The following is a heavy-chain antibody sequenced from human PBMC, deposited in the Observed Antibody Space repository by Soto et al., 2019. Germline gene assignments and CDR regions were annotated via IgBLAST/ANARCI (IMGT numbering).Heavy chain of an antibody. CDR3: ARDLGGDYDY. Sequence: SETLSLTCTVSGDSISSGGYYWSWIRQHPGKGLEWIGYIFYSGSTYYNPSLKSRVTISVDTSKSQFSLKLSSVTAADTAVYYCARDLGGDYDYWGQGTLVTVSS. V-gene: IGHV4-31*03. CDR2: IFYSGST. D-gene: IGHD4-17*01. J-gene: IGHJ4*02. CDR1: GDSISSGGYY.